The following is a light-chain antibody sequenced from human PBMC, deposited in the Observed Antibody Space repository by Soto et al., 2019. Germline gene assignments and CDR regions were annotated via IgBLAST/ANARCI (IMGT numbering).Light chain of an antibody. V-gene: IGLV2-14*01. J-gene: IGLJ3*02. CDR1: SSDVGAYNY. CDR2: EVS. CDR3: SSYTSNRTLV. Sequence: HSVLTQPASVSGSPGQSITISCTGTSSDVGAYNYVSWYQHHPDQAPKLMILEVSDRPSGVSNRFSGSNSGNTASLTISGLQAEDEADYFCSSYTSNRTLVFGGGTKLTVL.